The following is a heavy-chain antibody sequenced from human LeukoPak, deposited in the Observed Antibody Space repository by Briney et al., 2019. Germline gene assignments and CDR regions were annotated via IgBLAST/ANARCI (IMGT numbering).Heavy chain of an antibody. V-gene: IGHV4-39*01. CDR3: ARGDVGATDY. CDR1: GGSISSSSYY. Sequence: SETLSLTCTVSGGSISSSSYYWGWIRQPPGKGLEWIGSIYYSGSTYYNPSLKSRVTISVDTSKSQFSLKLSSVTASDTAVYYCARGDVGATDYWGQGTLVTVSS. CDR2: IYYSGST. D-gene: IGHD1-26*01. J-gene: IGHJ4*02.